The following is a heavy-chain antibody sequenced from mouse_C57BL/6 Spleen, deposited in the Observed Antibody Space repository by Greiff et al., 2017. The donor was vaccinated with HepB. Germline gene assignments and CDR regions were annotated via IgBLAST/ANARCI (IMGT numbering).Heavy chain of an antibody. Sequence: DVKLQESGTVLARPGASVKMSCKTSGYTFTSYWMHWVKQRPGQGLEWIGAIYPGNSDTSYNQKFKGKAKLTAVTSASTAYMELSSLTNEDSAVYYCTIITTVVNYFDYWGQCTTLTVSS. J-gene: IGHJ2*01. CDR2: IYPGNSDT. D-gene: IGHD1-1*01. CDR1: GYTFTSYW. V-gene: IGHV1-5*01. CDR3: TIITTVVNYFDY.